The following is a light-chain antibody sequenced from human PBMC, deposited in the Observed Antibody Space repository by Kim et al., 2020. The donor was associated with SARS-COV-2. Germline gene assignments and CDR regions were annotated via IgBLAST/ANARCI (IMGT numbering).Light chain of an antibody. CDR3: FLSYSDALV. V-gene: IGLV7-46*01. J-gene: IGLJ2*01. Sequence: PGGPGTHTGGSSTGADTSGHYPSWFQQKAAQAPRTLIHNTNKKHSWTPARFSGSLPGGKAALTLSGAQPEDEAVYYCFLSYSDALVFGGGTQLTVL. CDR1: TGADTSGHY. CDR2: NTN.